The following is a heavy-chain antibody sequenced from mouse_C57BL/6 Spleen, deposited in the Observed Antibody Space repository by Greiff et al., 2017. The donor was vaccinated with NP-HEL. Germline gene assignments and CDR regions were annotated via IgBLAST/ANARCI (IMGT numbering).Heavy chain of an antibody. V-gene: IGHV1-26*01. CDR1: GYTFTDYY. Sequence: EVQLQQSGPELVKPGASVKISCKASGYTFTDYYMNWVKQSHGKSLEWIGDINPNNGGTSYNQKFKGKATLTVDKSSSTAYMELRSLTSEDSAVYYCARGALSMDYWGQGTSVTVSS. CDR3: ARGALSMDY. CDR2: INPNNGGT. J-gene: IGHJ4*01.